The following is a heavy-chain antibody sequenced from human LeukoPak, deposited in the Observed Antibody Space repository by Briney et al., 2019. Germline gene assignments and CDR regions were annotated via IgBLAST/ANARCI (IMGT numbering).Heavy chain of an antibody. Sequence: SETLSLTCTVSGGSIGSSSYYWGWIRQPPGKGLEWIGSIYYSGSTYYNPSLKSRVTISVDTSKNQFSLKLSSVTAADTAVYYCARGIGMIDYWGQGTLVTVSS. CDR2: IYYSGST. CDR3: ARGIGMIDY. J-gene: IGHJ4*02. V-gene: IGHV4-39*01. D-gene: IGHD2-21*01. CDR1: GGSIGSSSYY.